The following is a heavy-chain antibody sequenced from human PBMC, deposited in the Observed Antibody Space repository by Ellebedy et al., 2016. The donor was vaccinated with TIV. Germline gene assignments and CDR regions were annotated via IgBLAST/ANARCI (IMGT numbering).Heavy chain of an antibody. Sequence: SETLSLXXTVSGASISTKSYYWSWIRQPPGKALEYIGYILYSGTTKYNPSLQSRVTMSLDTSKNQFSLRLSSVTAADTAVYYCARFRSGIVVAPAHYGMDVWGQGTTVTVSS. D-gene: IGHD2-2*01. CDR3: ARFRSGIVVAPAHYGMDV. CDR1: GASISTKSYY. J-gene: IGHJ6*02. CDR2: ILYSGTT. V-gene: IGHV4-61*05.